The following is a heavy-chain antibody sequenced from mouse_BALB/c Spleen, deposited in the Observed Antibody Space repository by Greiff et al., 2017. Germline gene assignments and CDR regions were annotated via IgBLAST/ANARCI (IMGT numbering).Heavy chain of an antibody. J-gene: IGHJ4*01. CDR2: ISSGGSYT. CDR3: ARDPGNYGAMDY. V-gene: IGHV5-9-4*01. CDR1: GFTFSSYA. Sequence: EVKLLESGGGLVKPGGSLKLSCAASGFTFSSYAMSWVRQSPEKRLEWVAEISSGGSYTYYPDTVTGRFTISRDNAKNTLYLEMSSLRSEDTAMYYCARDPGNYGAMDYWGQGTSVTVSS. D-gene: IGHD2-1*01.